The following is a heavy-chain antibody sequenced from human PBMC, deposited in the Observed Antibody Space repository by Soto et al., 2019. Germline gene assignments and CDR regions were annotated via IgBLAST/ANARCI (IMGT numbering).Heavy chain of an antibody. D-gene: IGHD6-13*01. J-gene: IGHJ6*02. CDR3: ARRRPKLRAAAGNLHGMDV. CDR2: IYYSGST. CDR1: GGSSSSSSYY. V-gene: IGHV4-39*01. Sequence: SETLSLTCTVSGGSSSSSSYYWGWIRQPPGKGLEWIGSIYYSGSTYYNPSLKSRVTISVDTSKNQFSLKLSSVTAADTAVYHCARRRPKLRAAAGNLHGMDVWGQGTTVTVSS.